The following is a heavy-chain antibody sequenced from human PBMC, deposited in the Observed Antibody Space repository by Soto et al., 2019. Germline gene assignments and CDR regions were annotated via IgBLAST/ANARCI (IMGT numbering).Heavy chain of an antibody. Sequence: GGSLRLSCAASGFTFSSSAMHWVRQASGKGLEWVGRIRSKANSYATAYAASVKGRFTISRDDSKNTAYLQMNSLKTEDTAVYYCTRPGYSSSWSQRIYYYYGMDVWGQGTTVTVSS. CDR2: IRSKANSYAT. J-gene: IGHJ6*02. V-gene: IGHV3-73*01. CDR1: GFTFSSSA. D-gene: IGHD6-13*01. CDR3: TRPGYSSSWSQRIYYYYGMDV.